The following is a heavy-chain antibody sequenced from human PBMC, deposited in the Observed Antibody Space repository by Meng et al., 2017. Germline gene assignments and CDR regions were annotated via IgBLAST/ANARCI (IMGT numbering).Heavy chain of an antibody. D-gene: IGHD5-18*01. CDR2: ISYDGSNK. V-gene: IGHV3-30*01. J-gene: IGHJ5*02. Sequence: GLEWVAVISYDGSNKYYADSVKGRFTISRDNSKNTLYLQMNSLRAEDTAVYYCARDGVDTAMVYHRKPIGWFDPWGQGTLVTVSS. CDR3: ARDGVDTAMVYHRKPIGWFDP.